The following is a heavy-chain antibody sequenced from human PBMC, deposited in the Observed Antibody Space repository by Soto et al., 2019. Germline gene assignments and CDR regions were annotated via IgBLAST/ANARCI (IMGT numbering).Heavy chain of an antibody. J-gene: IGHJ4*02. CDR2: ISPMFGAA. Sequence: QVQLVQSGAEMQKPGSSVKVSCQSSGGTFNTYAMNWVRQAPGQGPEWMGDISPMFGAANYAPKFQGRVTITEDESTGTSYMQLSSWASEDTALYFCAREVQVHTPAFVYWGQGTLVTVSS. CDR1: GGTFNTYA. CDR3: AREVQVHTPAFVY. D-gene: IGHD3-10*01. V-gene: IGHV1-69*19.